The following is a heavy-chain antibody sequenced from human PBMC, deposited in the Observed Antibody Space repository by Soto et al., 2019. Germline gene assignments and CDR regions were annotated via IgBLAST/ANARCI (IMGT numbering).Heavy chain of an antibody. CDR2: IYNHGQI. V-gene: IGHV3-53*01. J-gene: IGHJ4*02. Sequence: HPGGSLRLSCVVSGFIVSRSHMMWVRQAPGKGLEGVSVIYNHGQINCVDPVKGRFTIARDNSKNTIYLQMNSLKVEDTAVYYCVRVTGAERHWGQGALVTVSS. D-gene: IGHD7-27*01. CDR3: VRVTGAERH. CDR1: GFIVSRSH.